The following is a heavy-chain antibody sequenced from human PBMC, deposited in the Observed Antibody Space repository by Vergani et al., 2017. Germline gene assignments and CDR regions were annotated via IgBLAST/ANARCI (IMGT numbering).Heavy chain of an antibody. CDR2: IRNDGSNK. CDR1: GFTFSSYG. J-gene: IGHJ3*02. Sequence: QVQLVESGGGVVQPGGSLRLSCAASGFTFSSYGMHWVRQAPGKGLEWVAFIRNDGSNKYYADSVKGRFTISRDNSKNTLYLQMNSLRAEDTAVYYCARVGPYPHSGSYRVDAFDIWGQGTMVTVSS. CDR3: ARVGPYPHSGSYRVDAFDI. V-gene: IGHV3-30*02. D-gene: IGHD3-10*01.